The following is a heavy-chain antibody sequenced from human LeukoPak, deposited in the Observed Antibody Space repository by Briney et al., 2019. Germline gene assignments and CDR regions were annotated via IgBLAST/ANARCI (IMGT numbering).Heavy chain of an antibody. Sequence: KPSETLSLPCTVSGGSISSSSYYWGWIPQPPGKGLEWIGSIYYSGSTYYNPPLKSRVTISVDTSKNQFSLKLSSVTAADTAVYYCARENLDSILDPWGQGTLVTVSS. CDR3: ARENLDSILDP. J-gene: IGHJ5*02. CDR2: IYYSGST. D-gene: IGHD1-14*01. V-gene: IGHV4-39*07. CDR1: GGSISSSSYY.